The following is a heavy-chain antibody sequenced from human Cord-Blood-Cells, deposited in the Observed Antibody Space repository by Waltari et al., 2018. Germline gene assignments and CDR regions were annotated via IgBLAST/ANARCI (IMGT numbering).Heavy chain of an antibody. Sequence: EVQLVETGGGLVQPGVSLRLSCAASGLTFSSYAMSWVRTAPGKGLEWVSAISGSGGSTYYADSVKGRFTISRDNSKNTLYLQMNSLRAEDTAVYYCAKDPDYDILTGYYWFDPWGQGTLVTVSS. D-gene: IGHD3-9*01. CDR1: GLTFSSYA. CDR3: AKDPDYDILTGYYWFDP. J-gene: IGHJ5*02. V-gene: IGHV3-23*04. CDR2: ISGSGGST.